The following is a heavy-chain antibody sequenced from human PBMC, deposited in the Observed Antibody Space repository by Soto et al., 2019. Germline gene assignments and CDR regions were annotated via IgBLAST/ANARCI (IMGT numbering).Heavy chain of an antibody. J-gene: IGHJ4*02. CDR3: AGDVNYAFDR. Sequence: EVLLVESGGGLVQPGESLRLSCAASGFTFSSFSMNWLRQAPGKGLEWVSYIGWIPSTVYYADSVQGRFTISRDNAQNLLFLQMNSLRAEDTAVYYCAGDVNYAFDRWGQGTLVTVSS. CDR2: IGWIPSTV. D-gene: IGHD1-7*01. V-gene: IGHV3-48*01. CDR1: GFTFSSFS.